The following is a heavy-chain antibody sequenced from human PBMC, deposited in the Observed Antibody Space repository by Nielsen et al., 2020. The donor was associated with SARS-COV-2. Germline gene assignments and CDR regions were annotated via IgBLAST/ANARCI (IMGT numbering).Heavy chain of an antibody. CDR3: ARHGRSAARYSDY. CDR2: IYPGDSET. V-gene: IGHV5-51*01. CDR1: GYSFTNYW. D-gene: IGHD6-13*01. J-gene: IGHJ4*02. Sequence: GESLKISCRGSGYSFTNYWIGWVRQMPGEGLEWMGAIYPGDSETTYSPSFQGQVTISADKSISTAFLQWSSLKASDTAMYYCARHGRSAARYSDYWGQGNLVTVSS.